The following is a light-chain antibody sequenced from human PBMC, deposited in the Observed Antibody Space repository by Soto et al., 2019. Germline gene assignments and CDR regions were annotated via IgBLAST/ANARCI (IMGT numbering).Light chain of an antibody. CDR1: QSVSSY. Sequence: EIVLTQSPATLSLSPGERATLSCRASQSVSSYLAWYQQKPGQAPRLLIYDASNRATGIPARFSGSGSGTDLPRAISSLETEEFAGYYFQQGSNWLITFGGGTKVEIK. CDR3: QQGSNWLIT. CDR2: DAS. V-gene: IGKV3-11*01. J-gene: IGKJ4*01.